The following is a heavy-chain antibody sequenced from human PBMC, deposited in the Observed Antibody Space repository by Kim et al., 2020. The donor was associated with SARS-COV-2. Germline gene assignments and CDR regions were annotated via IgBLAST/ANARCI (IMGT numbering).Heavy chain of an antibody. CDR3: ARDSGYSSSWYGA. D-gene: IGHD6-13*01. V-gene: IGHV4-31*02. Sequence: YNPSLKSRVTISVDTSKNQFSRKLSSVTAADTAVYYCARDSGYSSSWYGAWGQGTLVTVSS. J-gene: IGHJ5*02.